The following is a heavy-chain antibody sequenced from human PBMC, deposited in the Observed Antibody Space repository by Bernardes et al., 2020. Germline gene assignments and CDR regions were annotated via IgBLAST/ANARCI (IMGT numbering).Heavy chain of an antibody. CDR1: GGSISSSNW. V-gene: IGHV4-4*02. D-gene: IGHD3-10*01. J-gene: IGHJ4*02. Sequence: SETLSLTCAVSGGSISSSNWWSWVRQPPGKGLEWIGEIYHSGSTNYNPSLKSRVTISVDKSKNQFSLKLSSVTAADTAVYYCATFYGSGSYVDYWGQGSLVTVSS. CDR3: ATFYGSGSYVDY. CDR2: IYHSGST.